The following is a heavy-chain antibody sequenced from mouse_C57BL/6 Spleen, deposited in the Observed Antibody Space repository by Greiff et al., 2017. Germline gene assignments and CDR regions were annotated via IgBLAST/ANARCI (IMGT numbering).Heavy chain of an antibody. CDR3: ARSAVDRGFFDY. CDR2: IYPGDGDT. Sequence: QVQLQQSGAELVKPGASVKISCKASGYAFSSYWMNWVKQRPGKGLEWIGQIYPGDGDTNYNGKFKGKATLTADKSSSTAYMQLSSLTSEDSAVYFCARSAVDRGFFDYWGQGTTLTVSS. V-gene: IGHV1-80*01. D-gene: IGHD3-3*01. CDR1: GYAFSSYW. J-gene: IGHJ2*01.